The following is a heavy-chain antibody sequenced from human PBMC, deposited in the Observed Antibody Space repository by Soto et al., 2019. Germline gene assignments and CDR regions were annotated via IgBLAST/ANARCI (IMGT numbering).Heavy chain of an antibody. V-gene: IGHV3-23*01. CDR1: GFTFSSYA. Sequence: SLRLSCAASGFTFSSYAMSWVRQAPGKGLEWVSAISGSGGSTYYADSVKGRFTISRDNSKNTLYLQMNSLRAEDTAVYYCAKDKSGVGELSLFDYWGQGTLVTVSS. J-gene: IGHJ4*02. CDR3: AKDKSGVGELSLFDY. CDR2: ISGSGGST. D-gene: IGHD3-10*01.